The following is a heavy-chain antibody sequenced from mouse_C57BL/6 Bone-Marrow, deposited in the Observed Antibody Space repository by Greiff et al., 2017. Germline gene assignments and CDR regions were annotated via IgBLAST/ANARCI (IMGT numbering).Heavy chain of an antibody. CDR2: IDPSDSYT. Sequence: QVQLQQPGAELVMPGASVKMSCKASGYTFTSYWMHWVKQRPGQGLEWIGEIDPSDSYTNYNQKFNGKSTLTVDKSSSTAYMLLSSLTSEDSAVYYCAISSYDYDGLAYWGQGTLVTVSA. CDR1: GYTFTSYW. J-gene: IGHJ3*01. CDR3: AISSYDYDGLAY. D-gene: IGHD2-4*01. V-gene: IGHV1-69*01.